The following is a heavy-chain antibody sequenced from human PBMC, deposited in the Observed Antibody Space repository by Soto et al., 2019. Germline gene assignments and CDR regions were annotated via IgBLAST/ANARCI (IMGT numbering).Heavy chain of an antibody. V-gene: IGHV4-39*01. CDR3: ARGLAYSGYDSNWFDP. J-gene: IGHJ5*02. Sequence: SETLSLTCTVSGGSISSSSYYWGWIRQPPGKGLEWIGSIYYSGSTYYNPSLKSRVTISVDTSKNQFSLKLSSVTAADTAVYYXARGLAYSGYDSNWFDPWGQGTLVTVSS. CDR1: GGSISSSSYY. D-gene: IGHD5-12*01. CDR2: IYYSGST.